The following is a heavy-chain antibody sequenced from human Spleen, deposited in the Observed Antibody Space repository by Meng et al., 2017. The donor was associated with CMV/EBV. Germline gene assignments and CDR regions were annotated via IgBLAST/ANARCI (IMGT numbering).Heavy chain of an antibody. Sequence: SELTFRNYVMYWVRQAPGKGLECVAIISYDGNNKYYADSVKGRFTISRDNSKNTLFLQMNSLRGGDTALYYCAKDRDYHDSSAYFLQDWGQGTLVTVSS. V-gene: IGHV3-30-3*02. J-gene: IGHJ4*02. CDR3: AKDRDYHDSSAYFLQD. CDR1: ELTFRNYV. CDR2: ISYDGNNK. D-gene: IGHD3-22*01.